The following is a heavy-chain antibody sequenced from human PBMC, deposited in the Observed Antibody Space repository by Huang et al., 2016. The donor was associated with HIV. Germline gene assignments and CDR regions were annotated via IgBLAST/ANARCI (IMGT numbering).Heavy chain of an antibody. D-gene: IGHD3-10*01. V-gene: IGHV4-39*01. J-gene: IGHJ4*02. Sequence: QLQLQESGPGLVRPSETLSLICTVSGGSITDRNYYWGWIRQPPGKGLEWIGSIYYSGDTDYNPSLKSRVTMSVDTSKNRFSLDIRSGAVADTAIYYCARHFGSWSGYFDSWGQGTLVPVSS. CDR2: IYYSGDT. CDR3: ARHFGSWSGYFDS. CDR1: GGSITDRNYY.